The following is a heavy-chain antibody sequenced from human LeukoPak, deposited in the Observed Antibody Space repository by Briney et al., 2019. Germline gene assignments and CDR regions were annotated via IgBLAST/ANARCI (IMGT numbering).Heavy chain of an antibody. D-gene: IGHD2-15*01. CDR2: IYYSGST. Sequence: SETLSLTCTVSGGSISPYYWSWIRQPPGKGLEWIGYIYYSGSTNCNPSLKSRVTISVDTSKNQFSLKLTSVTAADTAVYYCARRYCSGGSCYPDYWGQGTLVTVSS. V-gene: IGHV4-59*01. CDR3: ARRYCSGGSCYPDY. CDR1: GGSISPYY. J-gene: IGHJ4*02.